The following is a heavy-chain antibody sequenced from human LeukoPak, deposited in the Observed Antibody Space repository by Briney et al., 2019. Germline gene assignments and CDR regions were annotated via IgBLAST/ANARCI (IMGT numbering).Heavy chain of an antibody. CDR2: IFSDGTGI. Sequence: GGSLRLSCAASGFTVSSNYMSWVRQAPGKGLVWVSRIFSDGTGINYADFVKGRFTISRDNVENTLYLQMNSLRAEDTAVYYCVRGLLDYWGQGTRVTVSS. CDR1: GFTVSSNY. V-gene: IGHV3-74*01. CDR3: VRGLLDY. D-gene: IGHD5/OR15-5a*01. J-gene: IGHJ4*02.